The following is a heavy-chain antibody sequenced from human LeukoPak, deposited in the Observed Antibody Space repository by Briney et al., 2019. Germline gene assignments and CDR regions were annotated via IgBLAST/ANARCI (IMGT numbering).Heavy chain of an antibody. V-gene: IGHV4-31*03. Sequence: PSQTLSLTCTVSGGPISSGGYYWSWIRQHPGKGLEWIGYIYYSGSTYYNPSLKSRVTISVDTSKNQFSLKLSSVTAADTAVYYCARDYGDYSAFDIWGPGTMVTVSS. D-gene: IGHD4-17*01. CDR1: GGPISSGGYY. CDR3: ARDYGDYSAFDI. J-gene: IGHJ3*02. CDR2: IYYSGST.